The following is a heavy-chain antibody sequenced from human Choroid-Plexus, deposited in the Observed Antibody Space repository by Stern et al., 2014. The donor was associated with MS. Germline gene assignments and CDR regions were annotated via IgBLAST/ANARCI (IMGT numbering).Heavy chain of an antibody. J-gene: IGHJ4*02. CDR3: AKDRQYLTFFFDF. V-gene: IGHV3-30*18. CDR1: GFSFSSFG. D-gene: IGHD2/OR15-2a*01. CDR2: ISYDGSK. Sequence: QVQLVDYGGGVVQPGRPLRLSCAASGFSFSSFGMHWVRQAPGKGLEWVALISYDGSKDYADSVKGRFAISRDNSKNTLYLQMNSLRAEDTAVYYCAKDRQYLTFFFDFWGQGSLVTVSS.